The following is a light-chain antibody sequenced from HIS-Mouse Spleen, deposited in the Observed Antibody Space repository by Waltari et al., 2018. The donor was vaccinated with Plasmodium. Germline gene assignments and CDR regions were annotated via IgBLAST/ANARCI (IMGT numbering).Light chain of an antibody. CDR3: QQSYSTWT. CDR1: QSISNY. J-gene: IGKJ1*01. V-gene: IGKV1-39*01. Sequence: DIQMTQSPSSLSASVGDRVTITCRASQSISNYLNWYQLKPGKAPKFLIYAASTLQSGVPSRFSGSGSGTDFTLTISSLQPEDFATYYCQQSYSTWTFGQGTKVEIK. CDR2: AAS.